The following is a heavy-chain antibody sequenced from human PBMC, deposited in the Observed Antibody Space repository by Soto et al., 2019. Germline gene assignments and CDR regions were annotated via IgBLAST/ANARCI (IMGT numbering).Heavy chain of an antibody. D-gene: IGHD1-7*01. CDR3: AKDRVGELLPYYYGMDV. V-gene: IGHV3-30*18. CDR1: GFTFSSYG. CDR2: ISYDGSNK. J-gene: IGHJ6*02. Sequence: GGSLRLSCAASGFTFSSYGMHWVRQAPGKGLEWVAVISYDGSNKYYADSVKGRFTISRDNSKNTLYLQMNSLRAEDTAVYYCAKDRVGELLPYYYGMDVWGQGTTVTVSS.